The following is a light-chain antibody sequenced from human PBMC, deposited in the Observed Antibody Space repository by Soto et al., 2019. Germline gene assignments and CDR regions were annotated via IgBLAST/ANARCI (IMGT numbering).Light chain of an antibody. J-gene: IGKJ1*01. V-gene: IGKV3-20*01. CDR2: GAS. Sequence: EIVLTQSPGTLSLSPGERANLSCRASQSVSTRSLAWYQQKPGQAPRLLISGASSRAADIPDRFSGSGSGPDFTLTINRLEPEDFAVYYCQQYDSSPRTFGQGTKVE. CDR1: QSVSTRS. CDR3: QQYDSSPRT.